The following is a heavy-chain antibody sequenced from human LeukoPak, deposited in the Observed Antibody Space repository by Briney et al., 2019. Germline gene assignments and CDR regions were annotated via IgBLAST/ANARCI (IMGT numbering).Heavy chain of an antibody. CDR2: ISSSGSTI. CDR3: ARTTVEMATGY. V-gene: IGHV3-48*03. D-gene: IGHD5-24*01. J-gene: IGHJ4*02. Sequence: GGSLRLSCAASGFTFSSYEMNWVRQAPGKGLEWVSYISSSGSTIYYADSVKGRFTISRDNAKNSLYLQMNSLRAEDTAAYYCARTTVEMATGYWGQGTLVTVSS. CDR1: GFTFSSYE.